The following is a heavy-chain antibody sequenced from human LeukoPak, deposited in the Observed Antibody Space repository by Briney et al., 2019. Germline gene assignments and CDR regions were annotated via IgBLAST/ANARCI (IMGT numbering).Heavy chain of an antibody. V-gene: IGHV4-61*02. CDR2: IYTSGST. CDR1: GGSISDGDYY. Sequence: ASETLSLTCTVSGGSISDGDYYWSWIRQAPGKGLEWIGRIYTSGSTNYNPSLKSRVTMSVDTSKNQFSLKLSSVTAADTAVYYCARVPYGDLDYFDYWGQGTLVTVSS. D-gene: IGHD4-17*01. J-gene: IGHJ4*02. CDR3: ARVPYGDLDYFDY.